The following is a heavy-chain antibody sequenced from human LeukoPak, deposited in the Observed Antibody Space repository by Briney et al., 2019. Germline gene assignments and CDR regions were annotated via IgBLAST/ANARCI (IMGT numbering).Heavy chain of an antibody. D-gene: IGHD1-1*01. J-gene: IGHJ4*02. CDR1: GGSFSGYY. CDR3: ARVTSNYFDY. Sequence: SETLSLTCAVYGGSFSGYYWSWIRQPPGKGLEWIGYIYHSGSTYYNPSLKSRVTISVDRSKNQFSLKLSSVTAADTAVYYCARVTSNYFDYWGQGTLVTVSS. CDR2: IYHSGST. V-gene: IGHV4-34*01.